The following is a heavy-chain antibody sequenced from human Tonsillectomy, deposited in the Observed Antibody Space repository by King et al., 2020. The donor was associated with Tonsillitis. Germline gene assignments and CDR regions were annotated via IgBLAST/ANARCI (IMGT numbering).Heavy chain of an antibody. J-gene: IGHJ6*02. V-gene: IGHV3-7*03. Sequence: VQLVESGGGLVQPGGSLRLSCAASGFTFSSYWMSWVRQAPGKGLEWVANIKQDGSEKYYVDSVKGRFTISRDNAKNSLYLQMNSLRAEDTAVYYCAREVSGYYYGMDVWGQGTTVTVSS. D-gene: IGHD1-26*01. CDR3: AREVSGYYYGMDV. CDR1: GFTFSSYW. CDR2: IKQDGSEK.